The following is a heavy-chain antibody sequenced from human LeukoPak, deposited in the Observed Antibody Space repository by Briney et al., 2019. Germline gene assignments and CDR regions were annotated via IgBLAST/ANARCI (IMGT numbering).Heavy chain of an antibody. CDR2: IYGSGRRT. CDR1: GFTFSIYA. D-gene: IGHD3-9*01. V-gene: IGHV3-23*01. Sequence: GGSLRLSCAASGFTFSIYAMSWGRQSPGKGLEWVSEIYGSGRRTYYADFLKGRFTISRDNSKNTVYLQMNSLRGEDTAVYYCVKEGTSAYFDAWGQGTLVTVSS. J-gene: IGHJ4*02. CDR3: VKEGTSAYFDA.